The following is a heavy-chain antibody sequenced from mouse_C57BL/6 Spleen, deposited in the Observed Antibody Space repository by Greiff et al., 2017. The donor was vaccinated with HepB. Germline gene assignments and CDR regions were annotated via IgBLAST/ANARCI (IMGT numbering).Heavy chain of an antibody. CDR1: GYTFTSYT. Sequence: VQLQQSGAELARPGASVKMSCKASGYTFTSYTMHWVKQRPGQGLEWIGYINPSSGYTKYNQKFKDKATLTADKSSSTAYMQLSSLTSEDSAVYYCANYRNDGGCAYWGQGTLVTVSA. J-gene: IGHJ3*01. V-gene: IGHV1-4*01. CDR2: INPSSGYT. D-gene: IGHD2-14*01. CDR3: ANYRNDGGCAY.